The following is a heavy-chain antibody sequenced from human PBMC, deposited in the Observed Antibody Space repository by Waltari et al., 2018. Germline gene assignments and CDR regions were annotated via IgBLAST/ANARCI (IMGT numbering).Heavy chain of an antibody. Sequence: QVQLQESGPGLVKPSETLSLTCAVSGYSISSGYYWGWIRQPPGKGLEWIGSIYHSGSTYYNRSLKSRVTISVDTSKNQFSLKLSSVTAADTAVYYCARVGQQLPVWGCFDYWGQGTLVTVSS. CDR2: IYHSGST. D-gene: IGHD6-13*01. V-gene: IGHV4-38-2*01. J-gene: IGHJ4*02. CDR1: GYSISSGYY. CDR3: ARVGQQLPVWGCFDY.